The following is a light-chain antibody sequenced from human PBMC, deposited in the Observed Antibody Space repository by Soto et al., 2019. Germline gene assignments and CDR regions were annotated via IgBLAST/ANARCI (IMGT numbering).Light chain of an antibody. V-gene: IGKV3-15*01. CDR2: DAS. J-gene: IGKJ1*01. Sequence: EIVMTQSPATLSVSPGDRATLSCRASQTVGSNLAWYQQKPGQPPRLLIYDASTRATGVPVRFRGSGSGTQFTLTISSLQSEDFAVYYCQQRSNWPWTFGQGTKVDIK. CDR1: QTVGSN. CDR3: QQRSNWPWT.